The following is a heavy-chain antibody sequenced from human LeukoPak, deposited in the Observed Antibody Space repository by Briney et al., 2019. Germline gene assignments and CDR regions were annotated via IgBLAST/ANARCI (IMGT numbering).Heavy chain of an antibody. Sequence: GGSLRLSCAASGFTFSGSAMHWVRQASGKGLEWVGRIRSKANSYATAYAASVKGRFTISRDDSKNTAYLQMNSLRAEDTAVYYCARGEYDPYYFDYWGQGTLVTVSS. CDR1: GFTFSGSA. CDR3: ARGEYDPYYFDY. CDR2: IRSKANSYAT. J-gene: IGHJ4*02. V-gene: IGHV3-73*01. D-gene: IGHD3-10*01.